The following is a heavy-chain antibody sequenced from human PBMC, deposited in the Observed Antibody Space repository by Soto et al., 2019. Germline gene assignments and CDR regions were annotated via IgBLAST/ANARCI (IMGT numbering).Heavy chain of an antibody. CDR3: ARAISTGYNILTGYYMDY. CDR1: CGSVSSGAYY. V-gene: IGHV4-61*08. Sequence: SETLSLTCSVSCGSVSSGAYYWSWIRQPPEKGLEWIGYIYYSGSTNYNPSLKSRVTISVDTSKNQFSLKLTSMTAADAAVYYCARAISTGYNILTGYYMDYWGQGSLVTVSS. D-gene: IGHD3-9*01. J-gene: IGHJ4*02. CDR2: IYYSGST.